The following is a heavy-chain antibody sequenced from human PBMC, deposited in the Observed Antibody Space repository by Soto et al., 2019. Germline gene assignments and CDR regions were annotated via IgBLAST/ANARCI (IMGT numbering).Heavy chain of an antibody. CDR2: ISAYNGNT. Sequence: QVQLVQSGAEVKKPGASVKVSCKASGYTFTSYGISWVRQAPGQGLEWMGWISAYNGNTKYAQNLQGRVTMTTDTSTSTAYMELRSLGSDDTAGDYCAGDAAIGMNDYWGQGTLVTVSS. CDR1: GYTFTSYG. V-gene: IGHV1-18*01. J-gene: IGHJ4*02. CDR3: AGDAAIGMNDY. D-gene: IGHD1-20*01.